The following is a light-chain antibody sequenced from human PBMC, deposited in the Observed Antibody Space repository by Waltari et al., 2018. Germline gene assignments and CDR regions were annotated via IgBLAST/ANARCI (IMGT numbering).Light chain of an antibody. CDR1: SSDVGTSNL. V-gene: IGLV2-23*02. CDR2: EVT. Sequence: QSALTQPASVSGSPGQSITISYTGTSSDVGTSNLVSWYQQHPGKAPKLMIYEVTKRPSGVSNRFSGSKSGNTASLTISGLQAEDEADYYCCSYASSSILLFGGGTKLTVL. J-gene: IGLJ2*01. CDR3: CSYASSSILL.